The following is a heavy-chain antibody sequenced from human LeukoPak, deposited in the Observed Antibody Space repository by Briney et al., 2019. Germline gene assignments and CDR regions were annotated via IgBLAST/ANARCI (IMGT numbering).Heavy chain of an antibody. J-gene: IGHJ6*03. CDR2: INHSGTT. CDR1: GGSFSGYY. V-gene: IGHV4-34*01. D-gene: IGHD5-18*01. CDR3: AGGGPRYSYGRIYFYYYMDV. Sequence: PSETLSLTCAVYGGSFSGYYWSWIRQPPGKGLEWIGEINHSGTTNYNPSLKSRVTISVDTSKNQFSLKLSSVTAADTAVYYCAGGGPRYSYGRIYFYYYMDVWGKGTTVTVSS.